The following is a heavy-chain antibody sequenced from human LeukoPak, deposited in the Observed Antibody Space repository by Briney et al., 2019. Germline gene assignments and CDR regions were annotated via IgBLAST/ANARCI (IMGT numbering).Heavy chain of an antibody. CDR2: INHSGST. CDR1: GGSFSGYY. Sequence: SETLSLTCAVYGGSFSGYYWSWIRQPPGKGLEWIGEINHSGSTNYNPSLKSRVTISVDTSKNPFSLKLSSVTAADTAVYYCARGRDGYSWDYYYYMDVWGKGTTVTVSS. CDR3: ARGRDGYSWDYYYYMDV. V-gene: IGHV4-34*01. J-gene: IGHJ6*03. D-gene: IGHD5-18*01.